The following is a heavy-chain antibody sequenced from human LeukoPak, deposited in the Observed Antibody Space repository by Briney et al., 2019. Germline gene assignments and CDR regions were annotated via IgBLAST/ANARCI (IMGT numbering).Heavy chain of an antibody. CDR3: ARHSWGDYYYGMDV. Sequence: SETLSLTCAVSGGSISSGGYSWSWIRQPPGKGLEWIGYIYHSGSTYHNPSLKSRVTISVDTSKNQFSLKLSSVTAADTAVYYCARHSWGDYYYGMDVWGQGTTVTVSS. V-gene: IGHV4-30-2*03. D-gene: IGHD7-27*01. CDR1: GGSISSGGYS. J-gene: IGHJ6*02. CDR2: IYHSGST.